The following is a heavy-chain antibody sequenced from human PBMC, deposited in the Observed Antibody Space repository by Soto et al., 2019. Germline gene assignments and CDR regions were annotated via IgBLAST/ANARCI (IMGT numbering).Heavy chain of an antibody. J-gene: IGHJ4*02. CDR3: ARGSGSSWYGNYFDY. D-gene: IGHD6-13*01. CDR2: INHSGST. CDR1: GGSFSGYY. V-gene: IGHV4-34*01. Sequence: SETLSLTCAVYGGSFSGYYWSWIRQPPGKGLEWIGEINHSGSTNYNPSLKSRVTISVDTSKNQFSLKLSSVTAADTAVYYCARGSGSSWYGNYFDYWGQGTLVTVSS.